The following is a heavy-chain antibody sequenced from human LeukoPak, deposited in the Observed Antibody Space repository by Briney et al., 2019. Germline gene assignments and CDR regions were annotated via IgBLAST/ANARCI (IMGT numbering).Heavy chain of an antibody. V-gene: IGHV1-69*04. D-gene: IGHD2-2*01. Sequence: GASVKVSCKASGGTFSSYAISWVRQAPGQGLEWMGRIIPILGIANYAQKFQGRVTITADKSTSTAYMELSSLRSEDTAVYYCARDGVVPAAVFDIWGQGTMVTVSS. CDR3: ARDGVVPAAVFDI. CDR2: IIPILGIA. J-gene: IGHJ3*02. CDR1: GGTFSSYA.